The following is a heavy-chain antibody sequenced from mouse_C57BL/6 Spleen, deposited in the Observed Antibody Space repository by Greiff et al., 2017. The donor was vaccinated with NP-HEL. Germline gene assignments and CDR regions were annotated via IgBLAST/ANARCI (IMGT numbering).Heavy chain of an antibody. D-gene: IGHD2-4*01. Sequence: QVQLQQPGAELVRPGSSVKLSCKASGYTFTSYWMHWVKQRPIQGLEWIGNIDPSDSETHYNQKFKDKATLTVDKSSSTAYMQLSSLTSEDSAVYYCARSFYDYDGTGSFLQYWGQGTTLTVSS. CDR2: IDPSDSET. V-gene: IGHV1-52*01. J-gene: IGHJ2*01. CDR3: ARSFYDYDGTGSFLQY. CDR1: GYTFTSYW.